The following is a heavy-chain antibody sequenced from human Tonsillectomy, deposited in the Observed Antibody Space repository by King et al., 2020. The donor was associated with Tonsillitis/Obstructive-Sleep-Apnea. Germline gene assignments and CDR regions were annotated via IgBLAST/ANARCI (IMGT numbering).Heavy chain of an antibody. CDR1: GYIFTSYW. D-gene: IGHD6-6*01. J-gene: IGHJ4*02. V-gene: IGHV5-51*01. Sequence: QLVQSGAEVKKPGESLKISCKGSGYIFTSYWIGWVRQMPGKGLEWMGIIYPGDSDTRYSPSFQGQVTISADKSISTAYLQWSSLKASDTAMYYCARRTYVRSSSPYHFDYWGQGTLVTVSS. CDR3: ARRTYVRSSSPYHFDY. CDR2: IYPGDSDT.